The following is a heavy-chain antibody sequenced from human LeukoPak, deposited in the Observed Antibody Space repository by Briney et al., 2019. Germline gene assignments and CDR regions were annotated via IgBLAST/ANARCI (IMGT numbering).Heavy chain of an antibody. V-gene: IGHV4-39*01. Sequence: SETLSLTCTVSGGSISSSSYYWAWLRQPPGKGLEWIGTIYYSGTTYYNPSLKSRVTISVDTSRNQFSLRLSSVTAADTAVYYCARASAPPVAGTGEDYYYGMDVWGQGTTVTVSS. CDR3: ARASAPPVAGTGEDYYYGMDV. CDR2: IYYSGTT. D-gene: IGHD6-19*01. CDR1: GGSISSSSYY. J-gene: IGHJ6*02.